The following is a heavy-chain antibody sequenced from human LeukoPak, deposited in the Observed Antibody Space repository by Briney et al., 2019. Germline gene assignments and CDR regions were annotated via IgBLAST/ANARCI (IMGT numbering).Heavy chain of an antibody. V-gene: IGHV4-31*03. CDR2: ISYSGST. J-gene: IGHJ4*02. CDR3: ARVRGYSYGELDY. D-gene: IGHD5-18*01. Sequence: SGTLSLTCTVSGGSISSGGYYWSWTRQHPGKGLEWIGYISYSGSTYYNPSLNSRVTISVGTSKSQFSLKLSSVTAADTAVYYCARVRGYSYGELDYWGQGTLVTVSS. CDR1: GGSISSGGYY.